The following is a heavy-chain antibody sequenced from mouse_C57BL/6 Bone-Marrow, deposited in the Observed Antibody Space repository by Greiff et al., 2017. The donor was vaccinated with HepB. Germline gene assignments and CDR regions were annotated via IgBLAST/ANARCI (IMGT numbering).Heavy chain of an antibody. CDR1: GYTFTDYN. V-gene: IGHV1-22*01. CDR3: ARRGVYYPFYFDY. J-gene: IGHJ2*01. Sequence: EVKLQESGPELVKPGASVKMSCKASGYTFTDYNMHWVKQSHGKSLEWIGYINPNNGGTSYNQKFKGKATLTVNKSSSTAYMELRSLTSEDSAVYYCARRGVYYPFYFDYWGQGTTLTVSS. D-gene: IGHD1-1*01. CDR2: INPNNGGT.